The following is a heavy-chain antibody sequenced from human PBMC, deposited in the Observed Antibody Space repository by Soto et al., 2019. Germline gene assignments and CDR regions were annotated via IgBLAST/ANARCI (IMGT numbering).Heavy chain of an antibody. V-gene: IGHV1-69*13. D-gene: IGHD1-1*01. CDR1: GGTFSSYA. Sequence: SVKVSCKASGGTFSSYAISWVRQAPGQGLEWMGGIIPIFGTANYAQKFQGRVTITADESTSTAYMELSSLRSEDTAVYYFARVVQPGICGYRVIYYYYGMDVWG. CDR2: IIPIFGTA. CDR3: ARVVQPGICGYRVIYYYYGMDV. J-gene: IGHJ6*02.